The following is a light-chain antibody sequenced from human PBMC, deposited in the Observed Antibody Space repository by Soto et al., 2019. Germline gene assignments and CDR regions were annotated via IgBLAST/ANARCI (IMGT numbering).Light chain of an antibody. J-gene: IGLJ1*01. CDR2: AND. Sequence: QSVLTQPPSASRTPGQRVTIPCSGSSSDIGSNSVNWYQQLPGAAPRLLIYANDHRPSGVPDRFSASKSGTSASLAISGVRSEDEAFYYCGAWDESLNGYVFGTGTKLTVL. CDR1: SSDIGSNS. CDR3: GAWDESLNGYV. V-gene: IGLV1-44*01.